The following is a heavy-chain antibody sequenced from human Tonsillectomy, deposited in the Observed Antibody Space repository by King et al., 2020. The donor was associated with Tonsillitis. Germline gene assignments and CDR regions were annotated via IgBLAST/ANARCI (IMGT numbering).Heavy chain of an antibody. CDR1: GFTFRNFY. CDR2: ISGGGDRT. CDR3: VTRDG. J-gene: IGHJ4*02. V-gene: IGHV3-23*04. Sequence: VQLVESGGGLVQPGGSLRLSCVASGFTFRNFYVGWVRQPPGKGLEWVSSISGGGDRTLYADSVTGRFTISRDNSKNTLFLQLNSLRAEDTAVYYCVTRDGWGQGTLVTVSS. D-gene: IGHD1-14*01.